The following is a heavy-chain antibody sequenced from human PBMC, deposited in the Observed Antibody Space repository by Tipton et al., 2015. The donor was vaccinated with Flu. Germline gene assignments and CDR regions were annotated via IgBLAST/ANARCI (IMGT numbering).Heavy chain of an antibody. CDR1: GGSTSSYY. D-gene: IGHD4-11*01. CDR2: VHQTGSR. J-gene: IGHJ5*02. CDR3: ARRDYSSYVSDPKSWFDP. Sequence: LRLSCTVSGGSTSSYYWSWIRQSPGKGLEWIGNVHQTGSRYYNPSLRSRVTITVDTSKNQFSLRLSSMTAADTAVYYCARRDYSSYVSDPKSWFDPWGQGILVTVSS. V-gene: IGHV4-59*08.